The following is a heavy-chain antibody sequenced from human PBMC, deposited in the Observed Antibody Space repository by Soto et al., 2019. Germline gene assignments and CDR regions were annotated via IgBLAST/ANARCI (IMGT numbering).Heavy chain of an antibody. CDR1: GFTFSSYW. Sequence: EVQLVESGGGLVQPGGSLRLSCAASGFTFSSYWMSWVRQAPGKGLEWVANIKQDGSEKYYVDSVKGRFTISRDNAKNSLYLQMNSLRAEDTAVYYCARGGVTYYYDSSGYCAFDIWGQGTMVTVSS. V-gene: IGHV3-7*05. CDR3: ARGGVTYYYDSSGYCAFDI. D-gene: IGHD3-22*01. CDR2: IKQDGSEK. J-gene: IGHJ3*02.